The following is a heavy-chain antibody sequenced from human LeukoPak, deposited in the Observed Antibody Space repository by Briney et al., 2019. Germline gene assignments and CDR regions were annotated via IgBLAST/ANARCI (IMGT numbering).Heavy chain of an antibody. J-gene: IGHJ3*02. CDR1: GFTFSSYG. V-gene: IGHV3-30*18. CDR2: ISYDGSNK. CDR3: AKDGRILWFGELWGDAFDI. Sequence: PGGSLRLSCAASGFTFSSYGMHWVRQAPGKGLERVAVISYDGSNKYYADSVKGRFTISRDNSKNTLYLQMNSLRAEDTAVYYCAKDGRILWFGELWGDAFDIWGQGTMVTVSS. D-gene: IGHD3-10*01.